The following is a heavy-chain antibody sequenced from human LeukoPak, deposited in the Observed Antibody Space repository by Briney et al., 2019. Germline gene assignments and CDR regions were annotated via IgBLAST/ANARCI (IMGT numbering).Heavy chain of an antibody. D-gene: IGHD3-10*01. Sequence: SETLSLTCTVSGGSISSSSYYWSWIRQPPGKGLEWIGYIYYSGSTNYNPSLKSRVTISVDTSKNQFSLKLSSVTAADTAVYYCARALFGGFGEFLYYYYYYMDVWGKGTTVTVSS. V-gene: IGHV4-61*01. J-gene: IGHJ6*03. CDR3: ARALFGGFGEFLYYYYYYMDV. CDR2: IYYSGST. CDR1: GGSISSSSYY.